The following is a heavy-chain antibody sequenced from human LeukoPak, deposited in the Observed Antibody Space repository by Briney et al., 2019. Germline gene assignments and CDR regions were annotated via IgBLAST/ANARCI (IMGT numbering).Heavy chain of an antibody. J-gene: IGHJ4*02. CDR1: GITLRSNW. V-gene: IGHV3-7*03. D-gene: IGHD3-10*01. CDR3: ARDQHCSVSGIYYYYLDS. CDR2: INQDGSGE. Sequence: GGSLRLSCAASGITLRSNWMSWVRQAPGKGLEWVASINQDGSGEFYVDSMKGRAIISRDNTRNELYLQMDRLRADDTAVYYCARDQHCSVSGIYYYYLDSWGQGTLVTVSS.